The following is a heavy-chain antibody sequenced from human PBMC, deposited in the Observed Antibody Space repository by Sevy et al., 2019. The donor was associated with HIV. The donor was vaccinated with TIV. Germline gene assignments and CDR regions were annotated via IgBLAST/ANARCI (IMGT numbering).Heavy chain of an antibody. D-gene: IGHD3-22*01. Sequence: ASVKVSFKASGGTFSNYAISWVRQAPGQGLEWMGGFIPMFDTANSAQKFQGRVTLTADGSTSTAYMELSSLRSEDTAVYYCASSYYESSGYSPLYYYGMDVWGQGTTFTVSS. V-gene: IGHV1-69*13. CDR3: ASSYYESSGYSPLYYYGMDV. CDR1: GGTFSNYA. J-gene: IGHJ6*02. CDR2: FIPMFDTA.